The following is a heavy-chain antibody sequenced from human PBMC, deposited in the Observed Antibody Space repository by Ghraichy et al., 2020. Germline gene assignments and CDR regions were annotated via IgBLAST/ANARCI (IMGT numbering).Heavy chain of an antibody. Sequence: GESLNISCAASGFTFSAYWMTWVRQAPGKGLEWVANIKEDGSEKYYVDSVKGRFTISRDNAKNSLYLQMNSLRADDTAMYYCARASQGKLFDQWGQEPWSPSPQ. CDR1: GFTFSAYW. CDR2: IKEDGSEK. CDR3: ARASQGKLFDQ. V-gene: IGHV3-7*01. D-gene: IGHD1-7*01. J-gene: IGHJ4*01.